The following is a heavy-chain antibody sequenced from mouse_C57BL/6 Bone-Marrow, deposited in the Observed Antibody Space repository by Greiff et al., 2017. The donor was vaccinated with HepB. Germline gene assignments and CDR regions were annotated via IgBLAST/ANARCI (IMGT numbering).Heavy chain of an antibody. J-gene: IGHJ3*01. Sequence: VQLQQSGAELVKPGASVKLSCTASGFNIKDYYMPWVKQRTEQGLEWIGMIDPEDGETKYAPKFQGKATITADTSSNTAYLQLSSLTAEATAVYYCAPYYGNYSWFAYWGQGTLVTVSA. CDR2: IDPEDGET. CDR3: APYYGNYSWFAY. V-gene: IGHV14-2*01. CDR1: GFNIKDYY. D-gene: IGHD2-10*01.